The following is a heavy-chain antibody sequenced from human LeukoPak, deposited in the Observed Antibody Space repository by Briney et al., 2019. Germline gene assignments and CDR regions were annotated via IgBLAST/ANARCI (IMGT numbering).Heavy chain of an antibody. CDR3: ARDRDGDFWSGYYTGERWFDP. CDR1: GFTFSSYS. CDR2: ISSSSSYI. J-gene: IGHJ5*02. V-gene: IGHV3-21*01. Sequence: PGGSLRLSCAASGFTFSSYSMNWVRQAPGKGLEWVSSISSSSSYIYYADSVKGRFTISRDNAKNSLYLQMNSLRAEDTAVYYCARDRDGDFWSGYYTGERWFDPWGQGTLVTVSS. D-gene: IGHD3-3*01.